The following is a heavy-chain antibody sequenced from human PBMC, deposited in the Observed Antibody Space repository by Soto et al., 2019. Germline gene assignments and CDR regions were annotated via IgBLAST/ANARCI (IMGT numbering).Heavy chain of an antibody. D-gene: IGHD2-8*01. Sequence: ASVQVSCKASGGPYSKYSISWVRQAPGQGLEWKGGSFIVVTNYAQNLQGRVTMTTDTSTTTAYLELRSLRSDDTVFFYCAFLSYCTTVTCFYLDYWGQGTPVTVSS. J-gene: IGHJ4*02. CDR1: GGPYSKYS. V-gene: IGHV1-18*01. CDR3: AFLSYCTTVTCFYLDY. CDR2: SFIVVT.